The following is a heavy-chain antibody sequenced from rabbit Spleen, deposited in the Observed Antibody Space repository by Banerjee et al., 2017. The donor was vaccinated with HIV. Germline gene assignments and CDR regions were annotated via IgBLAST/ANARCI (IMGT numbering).Heavy chain of an antibody. CDR3: ARAPYSYDYAAYTYTTYYGMDL. D-gene: IGHD6-1*01. CDR2: IYISSGST. V-gene: IGHV1S40*01. Sequence: QSLEESGGDLVKPGASLTLTCTASGFSFSSNVYMCWVRQAPGKGLEWIACIYISSGSTYYASWAKGRFTISKTSSTTVTLQMTSLTAADTATYFCARAPYSYDYAAYTYTTYYGMDLWGSGTLVTVS. J-gene: IGHJ6*01. CDR1: GFSFSSNVY.